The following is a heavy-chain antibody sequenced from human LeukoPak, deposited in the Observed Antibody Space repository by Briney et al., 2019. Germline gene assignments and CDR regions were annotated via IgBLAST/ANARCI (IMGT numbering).Heavy chain of an antibody. Sequence: SETLSLTCTVSGGSISSYYWSWIRQPPGKGLEWIGYIYYSGSTNYNPSLKSRVTISVDTSKNQFSLKLSSVTAADTAVYYCARDLYGSGSYYKNNWFDPWGQGTLVTVSS. V-gene: IGHV4-59*01. D-gene: IGHD3-10*01. CDR1: GGSISSYY. CDR3: ARDLYGSGSYYKNNWFDP. CDR2: IYYSGST. J-gene: IGHJ5*02.